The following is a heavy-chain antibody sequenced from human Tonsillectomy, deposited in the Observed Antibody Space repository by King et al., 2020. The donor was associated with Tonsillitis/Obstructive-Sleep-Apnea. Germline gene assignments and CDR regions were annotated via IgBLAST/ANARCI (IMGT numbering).Heavy chain of an antibody. CDR3: AHREPIAARGTYAFDI. CDR1: GFSLSTSGVG. J-gene: IGHJ3*02. CDR2: IYWDDDK. V-gene: IGHV2-5*02. Sequence: VTLKESGPTLVKPTQTLTLTCTFSGFSLSTSGVGVGWIRQPPGKALEWLALIYWDDDKRYSPSLKSRLTITKDTSKNQVVLTMNNMDPVDTATYYCAHREPIAARGTYAFDIWGQGTMVTVSS. D-gene: IGHD6-6*01.